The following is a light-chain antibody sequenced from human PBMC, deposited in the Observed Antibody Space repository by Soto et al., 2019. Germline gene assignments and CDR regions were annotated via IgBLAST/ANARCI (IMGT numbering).Light chain of an antibody. CDR3: SSYTNTSTLVL. J-gene: IGLJ2*01. V-gene: IGLV2-14*01. CDR2: EVS. Sequence: QAVVTQPASVSASPGQSITISCTGTSSDIGDYKYVSWYQQHPGKAPKVLIYEVSSRPSGVSNRFSGSKSGNTASLTISGLQADDEAHYYCSSYTNTSTLVLFGGGTKVTVL. CDR1: SSDIGDYKY.